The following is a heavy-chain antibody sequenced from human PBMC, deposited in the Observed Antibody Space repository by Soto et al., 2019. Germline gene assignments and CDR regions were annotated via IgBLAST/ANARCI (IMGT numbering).Heavy chain of an antibody. CDR3: ARDGIVVVVAATGGGYYNYGMDV. Sequence: WGALRLSCAGSGFTFSSYSMNWGRQAPGKGLGGGSYISSSSTTIYSADSVKGRFTISRDNAKNSLYLQMNSLRAEDTAVYYCARDGIVVVVAATGGGYYNYGMDVWGQGTTVTVSS. D-gene: IGHD2-15*01. J-gene: IGHJ6*02. V-gene: IGHV3-48*01. CDR2: ISSSSTTI. CDR1: GFTFSSYS.